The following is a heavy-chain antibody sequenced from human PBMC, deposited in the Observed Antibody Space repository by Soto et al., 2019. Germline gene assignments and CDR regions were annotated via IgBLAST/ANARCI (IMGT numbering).Heavy chain of an antibody. Sequence: SETLSLTCAVSGGSISGSYYYWAWLRQSPGKGPEWIGSVFYTGFTSYNPSLESRVSVSVDTPKSQFSLKLSAVTAADTAVYYCATSQKGYNWNYFGHWGQGALVTVSS. J-gene: IGHJ4*02. CDR1: GGSISGSYYY. CDR2: VFYTGFT. D-gene: IGHD1-20*01. V-gene: IGHV4-39*01. CDR3: ATSQKGYNWNYFGH.